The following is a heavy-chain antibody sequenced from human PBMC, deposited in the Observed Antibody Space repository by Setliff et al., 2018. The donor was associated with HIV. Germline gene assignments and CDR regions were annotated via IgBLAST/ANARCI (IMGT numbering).Heavy chain of an antibody. CDR3: ATERSGGDNPSKYYFYMDV. Sequence: ASVKVSCKASGYTFTDYYIHWVQQAPGKGLEWVGRVDPADGETIYAEKFQGRVTITADTSTYTAYMEVRSLRSEDTAVYYCATERSGGDNPSKYYFYMDVWGKGTTVTVSS. D-gene: IGHD4-17*01. J-gene: IGHJ6*03. CDR2: VDPADGET. CDR1: GYTFTDYY. V-gene: IGHV1-69-2*01.